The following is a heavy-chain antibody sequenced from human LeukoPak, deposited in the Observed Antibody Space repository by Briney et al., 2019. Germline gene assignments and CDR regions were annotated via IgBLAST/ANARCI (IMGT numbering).Heavy chain of an antibody. CDR2: INHSGST. V-gene: IGHV4-34*01. CDR3: AREPKSVGIAAAGPHNWFDP. J-gene: IGHJ5*02. CDR1: GGSFSGYY. D-gene: IGHD6-13*01. Sequence: PSETLSLTCAVYGGSFSGYYWSWIRQPPGKGLEWIGEINHSGSTNYNPSLKSRVTISVDTSKNQFSLKLSSVTAADTAVYYCAREPKSVGIAAAGPHNWFDPWGQGTLVTVSS.